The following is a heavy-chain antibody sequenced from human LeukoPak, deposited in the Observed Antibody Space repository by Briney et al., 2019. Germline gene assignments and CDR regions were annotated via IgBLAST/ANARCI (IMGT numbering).Heavy chain of an antibody. Sequence: PGGSLRLSCAASGFTFSSYAMSWVRQAPGKGLEWVSAISGSGGSTYYADSVKGRFTISRDNSKNTLYLQMNSLRAEDTAVYYCAKDYSSGWYVAEYFQHWGQGTLVTVSP. CDR2: ISGSGGST. CDR1: GFTFSSYA. V-gene: IGHV3-23*01. D-gene: IGHD6-19*01. J-gene: IGHJ1*01. CDR3: AKDYSSGWYVAEYFQH.